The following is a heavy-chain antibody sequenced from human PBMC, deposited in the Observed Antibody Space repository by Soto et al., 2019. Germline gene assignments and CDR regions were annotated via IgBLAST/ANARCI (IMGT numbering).Heavy chain of an antibody. CDR3: ARHHDS. Sequence: QVQLQESGPGLVKPSETLSLTCTVSGGSISSYYWSWIRQPPGKGLEWIGYIYYSGSTNYNPSLKSRITISVATAKNQFSLKLSAVTAAYTSVYYCARHHDSWGQGTLVTVSS. CDR2: IYYSGST. CDR1: GGSISSYY. V-gene: IGHV4-59*08. J-gene: IGHJ4*02.